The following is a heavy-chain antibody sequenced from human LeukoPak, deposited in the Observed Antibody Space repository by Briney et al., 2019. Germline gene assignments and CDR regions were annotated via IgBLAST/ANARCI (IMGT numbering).Heavy chain of an antibody. CDR2: IRSSSSDI. CDR1: GFIFSSYG. V-gene: IGHV3-21*01. CDR3: ARASSFWYLPFDY. Sequence: PGGSLRLSCAASGFIFSSYGTNWVRQAPGRGLEWVSFIRSSSSDIYYADSVKGRFTISRDNAENSLFLQMNSLRAEDTAVYYCARASSFWYLPFDYWGQGTLVTVSS. J-gene: IGHJ4*02. D-gene: IGHD6-13*01.